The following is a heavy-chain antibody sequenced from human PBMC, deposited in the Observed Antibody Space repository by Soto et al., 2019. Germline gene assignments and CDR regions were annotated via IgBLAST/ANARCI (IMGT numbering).Heavy chain of an antibody. J-gene: IGHJ4*01. V-gene: IGHV5-51*01. Sequence: PGYSLKISCKGSGYSFTPYWIAWVRQMPGKGLEWVGVVYPGDSDTRYSPSFEGHVTISVDKSISTAFLQWNILKASDNAIYFCARQSTSAPKDYWGQGTLVTVSA. CDR2: VYPGDSDT. CDR3: ARQSTSAPKDY. CDR1: GYSFTPYW. D-gene: IGHD3-10*01.